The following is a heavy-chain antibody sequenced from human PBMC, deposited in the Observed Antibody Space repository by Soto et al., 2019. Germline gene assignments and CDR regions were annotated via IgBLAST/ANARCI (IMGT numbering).Heavy chain of an antibody. J-gene: IGHJ6*02. CDR1: GYTFTSFY. CDR3: AKPQIARHYYYGMEG. CDR2: INPSGTTT. Sequence: QVQLVQSGAEVKKPGASVKVSCKASGYTFTSFYMHWVRQAHGQGLEWMGIINPSGTTTDYSQKFQGRVTMTRDTSTSTYYVELSSLTSEDTAVYYCAKPQIARHYYYGMEGWGQGTAVTVSS. V-gene: IGHV1-46*01.